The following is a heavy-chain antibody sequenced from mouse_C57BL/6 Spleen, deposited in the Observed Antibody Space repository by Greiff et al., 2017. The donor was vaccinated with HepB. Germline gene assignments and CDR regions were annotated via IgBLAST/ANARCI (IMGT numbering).Heavy chain of an antibody. CDR1: GYTFTSYW. CDR3: RINYDRAMDY. Sequence: QVQLQQPGAELVRPGSSVKLSCKASGYTFTSYWMDWVKQRPGQGLEWIGNIYPSDSETHYNQKFKDKAKLTVDKSSSTAYMQLSSLTYEDSAVYYCRINYDRAMDYWGQGTSVTVSS. D-gene: IGHD1-1*01. CDR2: IYPSDSET. J-gene: IGHJ4*01. V-gene: IGHV1-61*01.